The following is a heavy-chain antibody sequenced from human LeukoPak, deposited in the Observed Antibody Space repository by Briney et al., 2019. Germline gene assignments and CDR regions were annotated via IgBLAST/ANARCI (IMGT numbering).Heavy chain of an antibody. CDR2: INPSGGST. Sequence: ASVKVSCKASGYTFTSYYMHWVRQAPGQGLEWMGIINPSGGSTSYAQKLQGRVTMTRDTSTSTVYMELSSLRSEDTAVYYCARAPPGEGYYDILTGYKGGIDYWGQGTLVTVSS. CDR3: ARAPPGEGYYDILTGYKGGIDY. CDR1: GYTFTSYY. V-gene: IGHV1-46*01. J-gene: IGHJ4*02. D-gene: IGHD3-9*01.